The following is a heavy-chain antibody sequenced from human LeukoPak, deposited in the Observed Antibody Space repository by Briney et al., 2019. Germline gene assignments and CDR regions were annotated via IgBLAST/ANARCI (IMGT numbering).Heavy chain of an antibody. V-gene: IGHV4-59*01. D-gene: IGHD3-22*01. CDR2: IYYSGST. J-gene: IGHJ4*02. CDR3: ARSTYYYDSSGSYYFDY. Sequence: SETLSLTCTVSGGSISSYYWSWIRQPPGKGLEWIGYIYYSGSTNYNPSLKSRVTISVDTSKNQFSLKLSSVTAADTAVYYCARSTYYYDSSGSYYFDYWGQGTLVTVSS. CDR1: GGSISSYY.